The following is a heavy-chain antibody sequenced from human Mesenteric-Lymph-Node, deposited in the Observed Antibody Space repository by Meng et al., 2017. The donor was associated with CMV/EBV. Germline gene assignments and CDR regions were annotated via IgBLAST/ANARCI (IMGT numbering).Heavy chain of an antibody. V-gene: IGHV1-2*02. Sequence: ASVKVSCKASGHTFTGYYMHWVRQAPGQGLEWMGWINPDSGGTNHAQKFQGRVTMTRDTSISTAYMQLSRLRSEDTAVYYCARGYGSGSYEFDYWGQGTLVTVSS. J-gene: IGHJ4*02. CDR1: GHTFTGYY. D-gene: IGHD3-10*01. CDR2: INPDSGGT. CDR3: ARGYGSGSYEFDY.